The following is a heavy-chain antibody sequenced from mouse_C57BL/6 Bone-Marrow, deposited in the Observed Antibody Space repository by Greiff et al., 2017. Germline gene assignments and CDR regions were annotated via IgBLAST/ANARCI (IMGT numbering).Heavy chain of an antibody. CDR1: GYTFTSYW. J-gene: IGHJ1*03. D-gene: IGHD2-12*01. V-gene: IGHV1-59*01. CDR2: IDPSDSYT. Sequence: QVQLQQPGAELVRPGTSVKLSCKASGYTFTSYWMHWVKQRPGQGLEWIGVIDPSDSYTNYNQKFKGKATLTVDKSSSTAYMQLSSLTSEDSAVYYCARYYSYSYWYFDVWGTGTTVTVSS. CDR3: ARYYSYSYWYFDV.